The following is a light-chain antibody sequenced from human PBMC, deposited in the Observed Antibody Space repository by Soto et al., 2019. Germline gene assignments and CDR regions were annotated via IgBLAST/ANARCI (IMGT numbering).Light chain of an antibody. CDR3: QQGNTWPWT. CDR2: GAS. CDR1: QSVSSSY. V-gene: IGKV3D-20*02. Sequence: EIVLTHSPGTLSLSPGERATLSFSASQSVSSSYLAWYQQKPGQAPRLLIYGASSRATGIPDRFSGSGSGTDFTLTISRLEPEDFAFYYCQQGNTWPWTFGQVTKVDIK. J-gene: IGKJ1*01.